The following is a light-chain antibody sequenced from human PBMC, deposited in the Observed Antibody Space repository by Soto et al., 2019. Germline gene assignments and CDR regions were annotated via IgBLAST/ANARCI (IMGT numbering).Light chain of an antibody. CDR1: QSLSRTY. CDR2: GAS. V-gene: IGKV3-20*01. Sequence: ENVLTQSPGTLSLSPGDRATLSCRASQSLSRTYIAWYQQQPGQAPRLLIYGASNRATVIPDRFSGSGSGTDFTLSISRLEPEDFAVYYCQQYGGSPPLTFGGGTKVEIK. J-gene: IGKJ4*01. CDR3: QQYGGSPPLT.